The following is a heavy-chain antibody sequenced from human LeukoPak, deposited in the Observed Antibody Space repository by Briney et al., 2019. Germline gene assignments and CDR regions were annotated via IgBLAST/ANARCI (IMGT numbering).Heavy chain of an antibody. Sequence: GGSLRLSCAASGFTFSSYAKSWVRKAQGQGLELDSAISGSGGSTYYADSVKGRFTVSRDNSKNTLYLQMNSLRAEDTAVYYCAKKGGFGVVIDPYYYYGMDVWGQGTTVTVSS. D-gene: IGHD3-3*01. CDR1: GFTFSSYA. J-gene: IGHJ6*02. V-gene: IGHV3-23*01. CDR3: AKKGGFGVVIDPYYYYGMDV. CDR2: ISGSGGST.